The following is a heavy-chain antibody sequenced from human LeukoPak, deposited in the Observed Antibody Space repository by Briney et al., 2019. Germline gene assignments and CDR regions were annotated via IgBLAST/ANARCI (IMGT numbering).Heavy chain of an antibody. V-gene: IGHV1-8*01. CDR3: ARLMTTVTTSDY. CDR1: GYTFTSYD. D-gene: IGHD4-11*01. Sequence: GASVKVSCKASGYTFTSYDINWVRQATGQGLEWMGWMNPNSGNTGYAQKFQGRVTMTRNTSISTAYMELSSLRSEDTAVYYCARLMTTVTTSDYWGPGTLVTVSS. CDR2: MNPNSGNT. J-gene: IGHJ4*02.